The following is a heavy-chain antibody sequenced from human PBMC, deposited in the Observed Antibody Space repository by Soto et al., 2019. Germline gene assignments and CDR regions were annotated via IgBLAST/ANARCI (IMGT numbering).Heavy chain of an antibody. V-gene: IGHV1-46*01. CDR1: GYTFTSFY. D-gene: IGHD2-21*01. CDR3: AREFSAAHKAEYFYYDGMDL. CDR2: INPSGGST. J-gene: IGHJ6*04. Sequence: QVQLVQSGAEVKKPGASVKVSCKASGYTFTSFYIHWVRQAPGQGLEWMGVINPSGGSTTYAQTFQGRVTMTTDTAARTVYMELSSLRSDDTAVYYCAREFSAAHKAEYFYYDGMDLWGEWTEVTVSS.